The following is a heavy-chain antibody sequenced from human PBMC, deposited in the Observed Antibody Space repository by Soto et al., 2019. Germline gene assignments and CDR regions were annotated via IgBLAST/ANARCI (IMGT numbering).Heavy chain of an antibody. CDR3: ARLSALDI. V-gene: IGHV5-10-1*01. CDR2: IHPRDSDT. Sequence: GESLKISCKGSGYSFSSFWINWVRQMPGKGLEWMGRIHPRDSDTDYSPSCQGNVTISVDNSINTAYLQWSSLKASDTAMYYCARLSALDIWGQGTMVTVSS. J-gene: IGHJ3*02. CDR1: GYSFSSFW.